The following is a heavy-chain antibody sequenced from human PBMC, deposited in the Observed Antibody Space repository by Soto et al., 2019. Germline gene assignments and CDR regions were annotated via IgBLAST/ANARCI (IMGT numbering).Heavy chain of an antibody. CDR3: AREEKQLSRYGGDFDY. Sequence: QVQLQESGPGLVKPSETLSLTCSVSDGSVNTGNYYWSWIRQPPGKGLEWIGHIYYIGTTNYNPSLKRRVTSSVATSKNQFSLKVTSVTAADTAVYFCAREEKQLSRYGGDFDYWGQGLLVTVSS. CDR2: IYYIGTT. J-gene: IGHJ4*02. D-gene: IGHD3-16*01. V-gene: IGHV4-61*01. CDR1: DGSVNTGNYY.